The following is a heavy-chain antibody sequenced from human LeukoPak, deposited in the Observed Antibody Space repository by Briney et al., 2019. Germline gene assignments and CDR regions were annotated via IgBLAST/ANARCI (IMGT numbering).Heavy chain of an antibody. J-gene: IGHJ4*02. CDR1: GFTFSSYA. CDR2: ISYDGINN. Sequence: PGRSLRLSCAASGFTFSSYAMHWVRQAPGKGLEWVATISYDGINNYYADSVKGRFTISRDNSKNTLYLQMNSLRAEDTAVYYCARGRNVVATSGYFDFWGQGTLVTVSS. D-gene: IGHD5-12*01. V-gene: IGHV3-30-3*01. CDR3: ARGRNVVATSGYFDF.